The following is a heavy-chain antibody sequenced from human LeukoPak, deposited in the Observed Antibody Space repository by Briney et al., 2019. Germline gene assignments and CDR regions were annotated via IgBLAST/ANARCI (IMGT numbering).Heavy chain of an antibody. CDR1: GFTFSSYA. CDR2: ISGSGSST. J-gene: IGHJ6*03. Sequence: GGSLRLSCAASGFTFSSYAMSWVRQAPGKGLEWVSPISGSGSSTYYADSVKGRFTISRDNSKNTLYLQMNSLRAEDTAVYYCAKHGANYYYYYMDVWGKGTTVTVSS. D-gene: IGHD4/OR15-4a*01. V-gene: IGHV3-23*01. CDR3: AKHGANYYYYYMDV.